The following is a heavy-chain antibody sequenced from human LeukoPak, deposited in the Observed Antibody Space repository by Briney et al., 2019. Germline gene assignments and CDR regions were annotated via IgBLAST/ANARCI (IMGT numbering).Heavy chain of an antibody. J-gene: IGHJ4*02. CDR1: GFSFITYT. CDR2: ISSSSSTI. Sequence: PGGSLRLSCAASGFSFITYTMHWVRQAPGKGLEPVSYISSSSSTIYYADSVNGRFTISRDNAKNSLYLQMNTLRDEDTAVYYCTRDRSTWLFDYWGRGTVVTVAS. CDR3: TRDRSTWLFDY. V-gene: IGHV3-48*02. D-gene: IGHD6-13*01.